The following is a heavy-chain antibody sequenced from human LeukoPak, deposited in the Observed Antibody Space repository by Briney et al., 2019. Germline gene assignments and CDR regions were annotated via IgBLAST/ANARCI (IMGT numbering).Heavy chain of an antibody. V-gene: IGHV4-38-2*02. D-gene: IGHD3-22*01. CDR1: GYSISSGYY. J-gene: IGHJ5*02. CDR2: IYTSGST. Sequence: PSETLSLTCTVSGYSISSGYYWGWIRQPPGKGLEWIGRIYTSGSTNYNPSLKSRVTMSVDTSKNQFSLKLSSVTAADTAVYYCARLYYDPAGWFDPWGQGTLVTVSS. CDR3: ARLYYDPAGWFDP.